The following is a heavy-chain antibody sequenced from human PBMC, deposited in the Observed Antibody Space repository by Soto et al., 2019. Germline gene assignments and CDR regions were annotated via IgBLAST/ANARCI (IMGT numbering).Heavy chain of an antibody. CDR1: GASINGGGYY. CDR3: ARDPSYGDYSYYGMDV. Sequence: QVQLQESGPGLVKPSQTLSLTCTVSGASINGGGYYWSWIRQHPGKGLEWIGSIYYSGNTYYSPPLKSRVTISVYTSKNHFSLRLTSVTAADTAVYYCARDPSYGDYSYYGMDVWGQWTTVTVSS. CDR2: IYYSGNT. V-gene: IGHV4-31*03. J-gene: IGHJ6*02. D-gene: IGHD4-17*01.